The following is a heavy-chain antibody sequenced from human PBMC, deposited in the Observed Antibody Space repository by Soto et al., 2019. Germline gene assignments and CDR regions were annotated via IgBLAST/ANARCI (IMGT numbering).Heavy chain of an antibody. J-gene: IGHJ4*02. V-gene: IGHV4-59*12. CDR3: ARVPNDYGDTFFDY. CDR1: DGSIGSDY. CDR2: IDYIGNT. D-gene: IGHD4-17*01. Sequence: SETLSLTCTVSDGSIGSDYWGWIRQPPGKGLEWLGNIDYIGNTNYNPSLKSRVTISVDTSKNQFSLKLSSVTAADTAVYYCARVPNDYGDTFFDYWGQGTLVTVSS.